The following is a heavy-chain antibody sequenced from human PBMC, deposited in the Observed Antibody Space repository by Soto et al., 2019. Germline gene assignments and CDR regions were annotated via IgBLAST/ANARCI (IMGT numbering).Heavy chain of an antibody. D-gene: IGHD2-21*02. CDR3: AREGDVPYYYYGMDV. V-gene: IGHV1-18*01. CDR2: ISGYDGRT. Sequence: QVHLVQSGAEVKKPGASVKVSCKTSGYTFTRYGISWVRQAPGQGLEWLGWISGYDGRTNLAQKVQDRVTMTTDTSTSTVYMELRSLISDDTAVYYCAREGDVPYYYYGMDVWGQGTTVTVSS. J-gene: IGHJ6*02. CDR1: GYTFTRYG.